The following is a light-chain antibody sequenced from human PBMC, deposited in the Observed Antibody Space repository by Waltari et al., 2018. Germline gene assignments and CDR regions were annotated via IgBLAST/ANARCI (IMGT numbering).Light chain of an antibody. CDR2: WAS. Sequence: DIVMTQSPDSLAVSLGERATINCKSSQSVVYSSNNKNFLAWYQQKAGQPPKLLIYWASTRESGVPDRCSGSGSGTDFTLTISSLQAEDVAVYYCQQYCTTPWTFGQGTKVEIK. CDR3: QQYCTTPWT. V-gene: IGKV4-1*01. CDR1: QSVVYSSNNKNF. J-gene: IGKJ1*01.